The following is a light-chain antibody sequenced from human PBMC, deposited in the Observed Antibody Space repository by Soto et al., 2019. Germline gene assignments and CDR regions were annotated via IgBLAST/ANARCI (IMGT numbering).Light chain of an antibody. V-gene: IGKV1-39*01. J-gene: IGKJ2*01. CDR3: QQSYTTPYT. CDR2: GAS. CDR1: QSISTY. Sequence: DIQMTQSPSSLSASIGDRVTITCRASQSISTYLTCYQQKAGKAPKVLIYGASSLQSGVPSRFTGSGSRRDFTLTISSLRPEDFATYCCQQSYTTPYTFGRGTKLEIK.